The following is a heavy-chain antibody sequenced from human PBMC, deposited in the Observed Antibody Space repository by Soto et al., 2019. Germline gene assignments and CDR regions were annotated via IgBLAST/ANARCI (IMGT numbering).Heavy chain of an antibody. CDR2: ISRSSSGI. Sequence: EVQLVESGGGLVQPGGSLRLSCAASGFSFSSYGMTLVRKAPGKGLEWISYISRSSSGIYYADSVKGRFTTSRDNAGNSLFLQMNSLIDDDTAVYYCARLDGKIATTEAFDYWGQGTLVTVSS. D-gene: IGHD1-1*01. CDR3: ARLDGKIATTEAFDY. CDR1: GFSFSSYG. J-gene: IGHJ4*02. V-gene: IGHV3-48*02.